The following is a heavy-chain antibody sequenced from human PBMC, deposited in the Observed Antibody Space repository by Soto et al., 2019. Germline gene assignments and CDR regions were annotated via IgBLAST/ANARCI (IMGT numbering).Heavy chain of an antibody. V-gene: IGHV3-30-3*01. CDR3: ARGPAKVEGTVLVPARY. CDR1: GFTFSNFA. J-gene: IGHJ4*02. D-gene: IGHD2-2*01. Sequence: SLRLSCAASGFTFSNFAMHWVRQAPGKGLAWVAVISYDGFNKYYADSVKGRFTISRDDSKDTLYLQLNSLRPEDSAVYYCARGPAKVEGTVLVPARYWGQGTLVTVSS. CDR2: ISYDGFNK.